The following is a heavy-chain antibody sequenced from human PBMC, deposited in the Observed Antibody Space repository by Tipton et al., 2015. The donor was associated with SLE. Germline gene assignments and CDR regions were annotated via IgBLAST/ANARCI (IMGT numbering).Heavy chain of an antibody. D-gene: IGHD3-3*01. J-gene: IGHJ4*02. CDR3: ARGGRFWKGYFAS. CDR2: ISWNSGNI. Sequence: SLRLSCAASGFTFDDYAMSWVRQTPGKGLEWVSGISWNSGNIGYADSVKGRFTISRDNVKNSLFLQMNSLRPEDAAFYYCARGGRFWKGYFASWGQGTLVTVTS. V-gene: IGHV3-9*01. CDR1: GFTFDDYA.